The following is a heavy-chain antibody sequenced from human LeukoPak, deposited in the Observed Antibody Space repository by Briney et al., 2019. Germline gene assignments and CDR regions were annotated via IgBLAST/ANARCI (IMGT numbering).Heavy chain of an antibody. Sequence: SETLSLTCTVSGGSISSYYWGWIRQPAGKGLEWIGRIYTSGSTNYNPSLKSRVTMSVDTSKNQFSLKLSSVTAADTAVYYCARMGCSSTSCYNYFDYWGQGTLVTVSS. CDR1: GGSISSYY. CDR3: ARMGCSSTSCYNYFDY. CDR2: IYTSGST. J-gene: IGHJ4*02. V-gene: IGHV4-4*07. D-gene: IGHD2-2*02.